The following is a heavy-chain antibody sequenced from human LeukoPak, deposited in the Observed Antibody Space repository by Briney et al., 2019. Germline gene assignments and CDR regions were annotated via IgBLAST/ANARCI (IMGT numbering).Heavy chain of an antibody. V-gene: IGHV3-9*01. CDR3: AKDRRGSGSYYNPLWFDP. D-gene: IGHD3-10*01. Sequence: GGSLRLSCAASGFTFDDYAMHWVRQAPGKGLEWVSGISWNSGSIGYADSVKGRFTISRDNAKNSLYLQMNSLRAEDTALYYCAKDRRGSGSYYNPLWFDPWGQGTLVTVSS. J-gene: IGHJ5*02. CDR1: GFTFDDYA. CDR2: ISWNSGSI.